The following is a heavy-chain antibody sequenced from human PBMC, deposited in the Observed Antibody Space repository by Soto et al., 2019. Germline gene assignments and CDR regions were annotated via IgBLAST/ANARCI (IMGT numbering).Heavy chain of an antibody. CDR2: MNPHSGNT. D-gene: IGHD5-12*01. CDR3: ARGVGYKLHY. J-gene: IGHJ4*02. Sequence: QVQLVQSGAEVKKPGASVKVSCKASGYTFTSYDITWVRQATGQGLEWMGWMNPHSGNTGYAQKFQGRLTMTRNTSLSTAYMELSRLRSEETAVYYCARGVGYKLHYWGQGNLVT. V-gene: IGHV1-8*01. CDR1: GYTFTSYD.